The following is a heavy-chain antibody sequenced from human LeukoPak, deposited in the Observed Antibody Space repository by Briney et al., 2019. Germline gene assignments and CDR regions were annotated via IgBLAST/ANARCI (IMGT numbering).Heavy chain of an antibody. CDR1: GGSISSYY. CDR3: ARVAWHVVRGVIAFDY. Sequence: SETLSLTCTVSGGSISSYYWSWIRQPPGKGLEWIGYIYYSGSTYYNPSLKSRVTISVDTSKNQFSLKLSSVTAADTAVYYCARVAWHVVRGVIAFDYWGQGTLVTVSS. D-gene: IGHD3-10*01. J-gene: IGHJ4*02. V-gene: IGHV4-59*12. CDR2: IYYSGST.